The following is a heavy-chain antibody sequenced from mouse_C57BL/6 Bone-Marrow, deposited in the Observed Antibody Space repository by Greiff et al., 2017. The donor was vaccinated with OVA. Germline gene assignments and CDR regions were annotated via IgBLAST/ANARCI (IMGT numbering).Heavy chain of an antibody. D-gene: IGHD1-1*01. V-gene: IGHV1-19*01. Sequence: VHVKQSGPVLVKPGASVKMSCKASGYTFTDYYMNWVKQSHGKSLEWIGVINPYNGGTSYNQKFKGKATLTVDKSSSTAYMELNSLTSEDSAVYYCARRDGLATVVAGDYWGQGTTLTVSS. CDR2: INPYNGGT. J-gene: IGHJ2*01. CDR3: ARRDGLATVVAGDY. CDR1: GYTFTDYY.